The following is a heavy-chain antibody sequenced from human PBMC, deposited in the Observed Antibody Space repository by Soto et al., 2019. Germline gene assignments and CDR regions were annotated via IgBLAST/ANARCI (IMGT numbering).Heavy chain of an antibody. D-gene: IGHD6-6*01. CDR2: NYYSGIT. V-gene: IGHV4-59*06. CDR1: GGFISTYY. J-gene: IGHJ6*02. Sequence: SETLSVTCTVSGGFISTYYWTWIRQHPGKGLEWIGYNYYSGITYYNPSLKSRVTISLDTSKNQFSLKLSSVTAADTAVYYCARGSSIAGLYYGMDVWGQGTTVTVSS. CDR3: ARGSSIAGLYYGMDV.